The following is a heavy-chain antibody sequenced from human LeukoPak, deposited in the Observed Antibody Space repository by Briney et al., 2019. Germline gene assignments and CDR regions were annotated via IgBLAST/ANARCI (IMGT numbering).Heavy chain of an antibody. Sequence: SETLSLTCTVSGGSISSYYWNWLRQPPGKGLEWIGYIYYSGRTNYNPSLKSRVTISVDTSKNQFSLKLSSVTAADTAVYFCARRMGQQLGVDAFDVWGQGTMVTVSS. CDR3: ARRMGQQLGVDAFDV. V-gene: IGHV4-59*01. D-gene: IGHD6-13*01. CDR2: IYYSGRT. CDR1: GGSISSYY. J-gene: IGHJ3*01.